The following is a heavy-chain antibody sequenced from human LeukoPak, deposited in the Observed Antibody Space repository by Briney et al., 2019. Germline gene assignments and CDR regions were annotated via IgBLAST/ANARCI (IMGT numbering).Heavy chain of an antibody. CDR1: GGSISSSNW. J-gene: IGHJ4*02. D-gene: IGHD2-8*01. CDR2: IYHSGST. V-gene: IGHV4-4*02. Sequence: PSETLSLTCAVSGGSISSSNWWSWVRQPPGKGLEWIGEIYHSGSTNYNPSLKSRVTISVDTSKNQFSLKLSSVTAADTAVYYCVRLPVNLMEKFDYWGQGTLVTVSS. CDR3: VRLPVNLMEKFDY.